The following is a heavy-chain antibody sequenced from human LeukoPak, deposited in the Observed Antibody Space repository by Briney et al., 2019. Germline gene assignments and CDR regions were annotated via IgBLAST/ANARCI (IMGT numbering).Heavy chain of an antibody. V-gene: IGHV3-23*01. CDR1: GFTFSSYA. Sequence: GGSLRLSCAASGFTFSSYAMNWVRQAPGKGLEWVSAISGSGSTTYYADSVKRRITISRDNSKHTLYLQMNSLRVEDTAVYYCARDSSMLRGPLVIYYFDFWGQGTLVTVSS. D-gene: IGHD3-10*01. J-gene: IGHJ4*02. CDR2: ISGSGSTT. CDR3: ARDSSMLRGPLVIYYFDF.